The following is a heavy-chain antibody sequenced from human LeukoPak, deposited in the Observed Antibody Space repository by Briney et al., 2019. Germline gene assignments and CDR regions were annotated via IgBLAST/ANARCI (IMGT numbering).Heavy chain of an antibody. V-gene: IGHV1-69*13. CDR3: AKGVVRGVIINPPFDY. CDR2: IIPIFGTA. CDR1: GYTFTSYG. J-gene: IGHJ4*02. D-gene: IGHD3-10*01. Sequence: SVMVSCKASGYTFTSYGISWVRQAPGQGLEWMGGIIPIFGTANYAQKFQGRVTITADESTSTAYMELSSLRSEDTAVYYCAKGVVRGVIINPPFDYWGQGTLVTVSS.